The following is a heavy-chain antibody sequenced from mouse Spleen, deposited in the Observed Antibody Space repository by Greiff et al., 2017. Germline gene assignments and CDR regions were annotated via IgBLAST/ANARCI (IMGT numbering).Heavy chain of an antibody. V-gene: IGHV10-3*01. CDR1: GFTFNTYA. D-gene: IGHD2-3*01. J-gene: IGHJ2*01. Sequence: EVHLVESGGGLVQPKGSLKLSCAASGFTFNTYAMHWVRQAPGKGLEWVACIRSKSSNYATYYADSVKDRFTISRDDSQSMLYLQMNNLKTEDTAMYYCVREYEPYYFDYWGQGTTLTVSS. CDR2: IRSKSSNYAT. CDR3: VREYEPYYFDY.